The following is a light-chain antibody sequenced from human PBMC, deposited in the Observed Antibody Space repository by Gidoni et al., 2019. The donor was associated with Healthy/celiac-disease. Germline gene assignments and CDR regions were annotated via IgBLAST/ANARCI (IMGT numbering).Light chain of an antibody. CDR1: LSVSSY. CDR3: QQRSNWPLT. Sequence: EIVLTQSPATLSLSPGERATLSCSASLSVSSYLAWYQQKPGQAPRLLIYDASNKATGIPARFSGSGSGTDFTVTISSLEPEDFAVYYCQQRSNWPLTFGGGTKVEIK. J-gene: IGKJ4*01. CDR2: DAS. V-gene: IGKV3-11*01.